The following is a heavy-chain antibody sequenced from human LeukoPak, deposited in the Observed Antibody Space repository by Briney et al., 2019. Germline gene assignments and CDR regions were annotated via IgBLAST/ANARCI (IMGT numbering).Heavy chain of an antibody. V-gene: IGHV4-31*03. CDR3: ARVARGNYDYVWGSYRADAFDI. J-gene: IGHJ3*02. CDR1: GGSISSGGYY. CDR2: IYYSGST. D-gene: IGHD3-16*02. Sequence: SQTLSLTCTVSGGSISSGGYYRSWIRQHPGKGLEWIGYIYYSGSTYYNPSLKSRVTISVDTSKNQFSLKLSSVTAADTAVYYCARVARGNYDYVWGSYRADAFDIWGQGTMVTVSS.